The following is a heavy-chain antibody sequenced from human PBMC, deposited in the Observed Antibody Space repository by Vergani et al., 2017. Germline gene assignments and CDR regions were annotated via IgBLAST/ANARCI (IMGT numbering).Heavy chain of an antibody. J-gene: IGHJ3*02. CDR2: ITGSGGST. D-gene: IGHD2-2*02. Sequence: EVQLLESGGGLVKPGGSLRLSCAALGITFSSYAMSWVREARGKGLEWVSAITGSGGSTYYADSVKGRFTNSRDNSKNTLYLQMNSLRAEDTAVYYCAKDKFRIPPDAFDIWGQGTMVTVS. V-gene: IGHV3-23*01. CDR1: GITFSSYA. CDR3: AKDKFRIPPDAFDI.